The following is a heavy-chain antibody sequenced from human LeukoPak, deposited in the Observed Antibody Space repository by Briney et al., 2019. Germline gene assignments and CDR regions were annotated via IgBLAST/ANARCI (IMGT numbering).Heavy chain of an antibody. D-gene: IGHD3-3*01. V-gene: IGHV3-23*01. CDR2: ISGSGGST. CDR3: ATTDNDFWSGYYTAPRVYFDY. J-gene: IGHJ4*02. Sequence: GGSLRLSCAASGFTFSSYAMSWVRQAPGKGLEWVSAISGSGGSTYYADSVKGRFTISRDNSKNTLYLQMNSLRAEGTAVYYCATTDNDFWSGYYTAPRVYFDYWGQGTLVTVSS. CDR1: GFTFSSYA.